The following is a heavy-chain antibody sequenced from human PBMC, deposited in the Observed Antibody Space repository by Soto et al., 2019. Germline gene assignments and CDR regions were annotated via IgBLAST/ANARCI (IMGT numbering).Heavy chain of an antibody. CDR1: GGSVSSGSYY. CDR3: ARYSGHDYYFDY. V-gene: IGHV4-61*01. CDR2: IYYSGST. J-gene: IGHJ4*02. Sequence: SETLSLTCTVSGGSVSSGSYYWSWIRQPPGKGLEWIGYIYYSGSTNYNPSLKSRVTISVDTSKNQFSLKLSSVTAADTAVYYCARYSGHDYYFDYWGQGTLVTVSS. D-gene: IGHD5-12*01.